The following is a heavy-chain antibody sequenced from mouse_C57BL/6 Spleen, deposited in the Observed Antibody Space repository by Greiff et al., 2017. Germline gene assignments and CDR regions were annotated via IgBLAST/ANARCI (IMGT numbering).Heavy chain of an antibody. V-gene: IGHV1-64*01. CDR2: IHPNSGST. J-gene: IGHJ3*01. Sequence: QVQLQQSGAELVKPGASVKLSCKASGYTFTSYWMHWVKQRPGQGLEWIGMIHPNSGSTNYNEKFKSKATLTVDKSSSTAYMQLSSLTSEDSAVYYCARERQLRPFAYWGQGTLVTVSA. CDR1: GYTFTSYW. D-gene: IGHD3-2*02. CDR3: ARERQLRPFAY.